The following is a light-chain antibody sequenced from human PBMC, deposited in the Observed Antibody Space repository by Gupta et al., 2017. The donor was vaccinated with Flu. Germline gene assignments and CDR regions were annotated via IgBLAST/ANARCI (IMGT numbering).Light chain of an antibody. Sequence: SPGQIASITCSGDKLGDKYISWYQQKSGQSPLLVIYKDSSRPSGIPERFSGSNSGDTATLTISGTQAMDEADYYCQAWDSSTVIFGGGTKLTVL. V-gene: IGLV3-1*01. J-gene: IGLJ2*01. CDR3: QAWDSSTVI. CDR1: KLGDKY. CDR2: KDS.